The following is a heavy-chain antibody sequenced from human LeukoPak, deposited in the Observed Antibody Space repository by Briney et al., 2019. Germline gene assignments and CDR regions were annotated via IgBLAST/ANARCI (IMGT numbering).Heavy chain of an antibody. CDR1: GFTFSSYG. CDR2: ISYDGSNK. CDR3: AKGRSVVMNPLDY. J-gene: IGHJ4*02. V-gene: IGHV3-30*18. D-gene: IGHD3-22*01. Sequence: GRSLRLSCAASGFTFSSYGMHWVRQAPGKGPEWVAVISYDGSNKYYADSVKGRFTISRDNSKNTLYLQMNSLRAEDTAVYYCAKGRSVVMNPLDYWGQGTLVTVSS.